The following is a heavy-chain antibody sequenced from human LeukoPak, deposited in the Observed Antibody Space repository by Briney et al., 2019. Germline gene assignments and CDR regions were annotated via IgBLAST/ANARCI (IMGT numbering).Heavy chain of an antibody. D-gene: IGHD1-26*01. CDR2: ISAYNGDT. J-gene: IGHJ5*02. Sequence: ASVKVSCKTSGYNFASYGISWVRQAPGQGLEWMGWISAYNGDTRYAQHLQGRVSLTTDLSTGTAFMELRSLTSDDTALYYCARDTALIRTPSGPDSWGQGTLVTVSS. V-gene: IGHV1-18*01. CDR1: GYNFASYG. CDR3: ARDTALIRTPSGPDS.